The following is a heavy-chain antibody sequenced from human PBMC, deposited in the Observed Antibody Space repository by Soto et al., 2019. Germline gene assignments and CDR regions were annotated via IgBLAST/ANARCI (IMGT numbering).Heavy chain of an antibody. J-gene: IGHJ4*02. CDR2: ISYLGAT. CDR3: ANRFSGGPYFSSSDDS. CDR1: GASINSGPYY. V-gene: IGHV4-39*01. D-gene: IGHD6-6*01. Sequence: PSETLSLTCTVSGASINSGPYYWGWIRQPPGKGLEWIGSISYLGATYYNPSLKGRVTISADTSKNSYSLYLTSVTDADTAVYYCANRFSGGPYFSSSDDSWGQGMLVTASS.